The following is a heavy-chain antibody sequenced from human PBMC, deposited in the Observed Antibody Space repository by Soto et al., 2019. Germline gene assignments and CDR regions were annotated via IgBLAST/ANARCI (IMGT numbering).Heavy chain of an antibody. D-gene: IGHD1-26*01. J-gene: IGHJ4*02. CDR1: GYTFTGHY. Sequence: ASVKVSCKASGYTFTGHYIHWARQAPEQGPEWMGEIGPESGATRYAQKFQGRVTMTRDTSITTVYMELKNLSPDDTAVYYCGRGRSGQIVVFYWGQGTPVTVPQ. CDR2: IGPESGAT. V-gene: IGHV1-2*02. CDR3: GRGRSGQIVVFY.